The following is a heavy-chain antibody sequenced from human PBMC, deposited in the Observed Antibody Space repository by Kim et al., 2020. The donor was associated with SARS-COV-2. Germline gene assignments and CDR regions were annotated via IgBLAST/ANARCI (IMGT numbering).Heavy chain of an antibody. CDR3: ARMSAIKNGMDV. CDR1: GGSVSSGSYY. J-gene: IGHJ6*02. CDR2: IYYSGST. Sequence: SETLSLTCTVSGGSVSSGSYYWSWIRQPPGTGLEWIGYIYYSGSTNYNPSLKSRVTISVDASKNQFSLKLSSVTAADTAIYYCARMSAIKNGMDVWGQGTTVTVSS. D-gene: IGHD2-21*02. V-gene: IGHV4-61*01.